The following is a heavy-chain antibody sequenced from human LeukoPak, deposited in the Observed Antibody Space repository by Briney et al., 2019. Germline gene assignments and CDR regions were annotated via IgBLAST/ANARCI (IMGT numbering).Heavy chain of an antibody. CDR3: ARVRWLQLGHFDY. CDR1: GGSISSSNW. D-gene: IGHD5-24*01. V-gene: IGHV4-4*02. Sequence: SGTLSLTCAVSGGSISSSNWWSWVRQPPGKGLEWIGEIHHSGSTNYNPSLKSRVTISVDKSRNQFSLKLSSVTAADTAVYYCARVRWLQLGHFDYWGQGSLVTVSS. CDR2: IHHSGST. J-gene: IGHJ4*02.